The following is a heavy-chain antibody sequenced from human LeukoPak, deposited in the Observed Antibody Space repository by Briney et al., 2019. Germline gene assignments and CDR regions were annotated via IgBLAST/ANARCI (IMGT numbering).Heavy chain of an antibody. V-gene: IGHV3-30*02. CDR3: VKDNPLDY. J-gene: IGHJ4*02. Sequence: GGSLRLSCAASGFTVTSNYMSWVRQAPGKGLEWVAFIRYDGNNKLYADSMKGRFTISRDNSKNTLYLHINSLRAEDTAVYYCVKDNPLDYWGQGTLVIVSS. CDR1: GFTVTSNY. CDR2: IRYDGNNK. D-gene: IGHD1-14*01.